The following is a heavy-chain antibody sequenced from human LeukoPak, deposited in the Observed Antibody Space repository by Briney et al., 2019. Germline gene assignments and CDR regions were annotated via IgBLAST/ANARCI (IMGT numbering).Heavy chain of an antibody. Sequence: GGSLRLSCAASGFTFDDYAIHWVRQAPGKGLEWVSGISWNSGSIGYADSVKGRFTISRDNAKNSLYLQMNSLRAEDTAVYYCARDRDFWSGFDAFDIWGQGTMVTVSS. CDR3: ARDRDFWSGFDAFDI. V-gene: IGHV3-9*01. J-gene: IGHJ3*02. D-gene: IGHD3-3*01. CDR2: ISWNSGSI. CDR1: GFTFDDYA.